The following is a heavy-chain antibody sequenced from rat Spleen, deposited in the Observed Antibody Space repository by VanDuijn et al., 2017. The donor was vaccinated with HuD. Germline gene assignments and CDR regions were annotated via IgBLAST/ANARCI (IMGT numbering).Heavy chain of an antibody. D-gene: IGHD1-4*01. Sequence: QVQLRESGPGLVQPSQTLSLTCTVSGFSLTSFHVHWVRQPPGKGLEWVAAVSTGGSTYYNSGLKSRLSISRDTSKSQVFLTMNSLQTEDTAIYFCTRERVPGFAFYFDYWGQGVMVTVSS. CDR2: VSTGGST. V-gene: IGHV2S12*01. J-gene: IGHJ2*01. CDR3: TRERVPGFAFYFDY. CDR1: GFSLTSFH.